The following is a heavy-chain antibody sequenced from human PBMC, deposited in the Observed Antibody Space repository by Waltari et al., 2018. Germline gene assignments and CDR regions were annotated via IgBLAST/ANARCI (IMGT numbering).Heavy chain of an antibody. CDR1: GGSISSYNYF. J-gene: IGHJ4*02. CDR3: ATGGRPDY. CDR2: IFHSGST. D-gene: IGHD2-8*02. V-gene: IGHV4-39*01. Sequence: QLQLQESGPGLVKPSETLSLTCTVSGGSISSYNYFWGWIRQPPGTGLEWIGNIFHSGSTYYNPSLKSRVTISVDTSKNQFSLKLSSVTAADTAVYYCATGGRPDYWGQGTLVTVSS.